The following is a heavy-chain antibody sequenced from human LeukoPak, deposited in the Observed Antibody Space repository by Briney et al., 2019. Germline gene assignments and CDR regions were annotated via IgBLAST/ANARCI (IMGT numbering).Heavy chain of an antibody. CDR3: ARVGIFGAPYYMDV. J-gene: IGHJ6*03. V-gene: IGHV4-59*01. Sequence: SETLSLTCTVSGGSISSYYWSWIRQPPGKGLEWIGYIYYSGSTNYNPSLKSRVTISVDTSKNQFSLKLSSVTAADTAVYYCARVGIFGAPYYMDVWGKGTTVTVSS. CDR1: GGSISSYY. D-gene: IGHD3-3*01. CDR2: IYYSGST.